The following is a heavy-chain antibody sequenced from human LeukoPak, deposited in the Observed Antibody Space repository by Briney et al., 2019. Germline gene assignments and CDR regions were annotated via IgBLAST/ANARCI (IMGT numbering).Heavy chain of an antibody. CDR1: RFTFSSYW. J-gene: IGHJ4*02. CDR3: ASGYCSSTSCHRRDY. CDR2: INSDGYSI. V-gene: IGHV3-74*01. D-gene: IGHD2-2*03. Sequence: GGSLRLSCAASRFTFSSYWMHWVRQAPGKGLVWVSRINSDGYSISYADSVKGRFTISRDNNKNTLYLQMNNLRADDTAVYYCASGYCSSTSCHRRDYWGQGTLVTVSS.